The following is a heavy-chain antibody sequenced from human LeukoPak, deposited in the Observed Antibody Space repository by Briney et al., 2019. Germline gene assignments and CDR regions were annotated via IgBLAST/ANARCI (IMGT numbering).Heavy chain of an antibody. J-gene: IGHJ4*02. CDR3: ADFGSGSYCFDY. D-gene: IGHD3-10*01. Sequence: GGSLRLSCAASGFTFSSSWMSWVRQAPGKGLEWVSAISGSGGSTYYADSVKGRFTISRDNSKNTLYLQMDSLRAEDTAIYYCADFGSGSYCFDYWGQGTLVTVSS. CDR2: ISGSGGST. CDR1: GFTFSSSW. V-gene: IGHV3-23*01.